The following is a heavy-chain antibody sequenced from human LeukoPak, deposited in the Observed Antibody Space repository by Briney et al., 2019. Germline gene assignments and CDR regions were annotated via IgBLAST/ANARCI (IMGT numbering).Heavy chain of an antibody. D-gene: IGHD1-14*01. J-gene: IGHJ4*02. V-gene: IGHV4-59*01. Sequence: SETLSLTCTVSGGSISSYYWSWIRQPPGKGLEWIGYIYYSGSTNYNPSLKSRVTISVDTSKNQFSLKLSSVTAADTAVYYCARNNPNSPTIDYWGQGTLVTVSS. CDR3: ARNNPNSPTIDY. CDR1: GGSISSYY. CDR2: IYYSGST.